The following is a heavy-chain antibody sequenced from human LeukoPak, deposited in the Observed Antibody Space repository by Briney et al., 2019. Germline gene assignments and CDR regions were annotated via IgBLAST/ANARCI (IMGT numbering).Heavy chain of an antibody. V-gene: IGHV1-18*01. Sequence: ASVKVSCKASGYTFTSYGISWVRQAPGHGLEWMGWISAYNGNAHYAQKLQGRVTMTTDTSTTTAYMELRSLRSDDTAVYYCARVYYHGFSDYYFPPDYWGQGTLVTVSS. CDR3: ARVYYHGFSDYYFPPDY. J-gene: IGHJ4*02. CDR1: GYTFTSYG. CDR2: ISAYNGNA. D-gene: IGHD3-22*01.